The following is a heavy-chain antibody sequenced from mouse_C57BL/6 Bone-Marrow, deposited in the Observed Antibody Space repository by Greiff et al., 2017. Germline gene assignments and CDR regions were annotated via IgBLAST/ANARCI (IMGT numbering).Heavy chain of an antibody. CDR3: ARDGYPMDY. Sequence: EVMLVESGGGLVKPGGSLKLSCAASGFTFSSYAMSWVRQTPEKRLEWVATISDGGSYTDYPDNVKGRFTISRDNAKNNLYLQMSHLKSEDTAMYYCARDGYPMDYWGQGTSVTVSS. J-gene: IGHJ4*01. V-gene: IGHV5-4*01. CDR1: GFTFSSYA. CDR2: ISDGGSYT. D-gene: IGHD1-2*01.